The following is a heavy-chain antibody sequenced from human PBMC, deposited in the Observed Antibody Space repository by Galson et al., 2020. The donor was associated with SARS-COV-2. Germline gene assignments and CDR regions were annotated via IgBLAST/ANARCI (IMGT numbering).Heavy chain of an antibody. CDR3: AREYYDSSGYYLAYFDY. CDR1: GVSISSYY. V-gene: IGHV4-59*01. CDR2: NYYSGST. Sequence: SQTLSLTCTVSGVSISSYYWSWIRQPPGKGLEWIGYNYYSGSTNYNPSLESRVTITVDTSKNQFSLKLSSATAAVTAVYYCAREYYDSSGYYLAYFDYWGQGTLVTVSS. D-gene: IGHD3-22*01. J-gene: IGHJ4*02.